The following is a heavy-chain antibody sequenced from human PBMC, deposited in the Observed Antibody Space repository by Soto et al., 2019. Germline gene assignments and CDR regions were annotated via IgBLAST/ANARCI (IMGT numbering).Heavy chain of an antibody. D-gene: IGHD3-9*01. V-gene: IGHV1-24*01. CDR3: ATIYSEDYDILTGYFY. CDR1: GYTLTELS. J-gene: IGHJ4*02. CDR2: FDPEDGET. Sequence: ASVKVSCKVSGYTLTELSMHWVRQAHGKGLEWMGGFDPEDGETIYAQKFQGRVTMTEDTSTDTAYMELSSLRSEDTAVYYCATIYSEDYDILTGYFYWGQGTLVTVSS.